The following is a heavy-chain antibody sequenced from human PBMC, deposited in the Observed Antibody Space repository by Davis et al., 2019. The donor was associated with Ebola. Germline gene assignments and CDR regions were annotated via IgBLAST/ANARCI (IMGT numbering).Heavy chain of an antibody. Sequence: ASVKVSCKASGYTFTSYGISWVRQAPGQGLEWMGWISAYNGNTNYAQKLQGRVTMTTDTSTSTAYMELRSLRSDDTAVYYCARRGVLLWFGESNYGMDVWGKGTTVTVSS. J-gene: IGHJ6*04. CDR1: GYTFTSYG. CDR2: ISAYNGNT. D-gene: IGHD3-10*01. CDR3: ARRGVLLWFGESNYGMDV. V-gene: IGHV1-18*01.